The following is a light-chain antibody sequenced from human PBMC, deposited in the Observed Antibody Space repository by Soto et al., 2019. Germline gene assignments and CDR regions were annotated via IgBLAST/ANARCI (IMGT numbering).Light chain of an antibody. CDR2: GAS. CDR3: QQSYNALVFT. CDR1: QRIGSY. V-gene: IGKV1-39*01. J-gene: IGKJ3*01. Sequence: DIEMSQSPSSLSASVGGRVTITCRSSQRIGSYLNWYQQKLGKAPRLLIYGASNVQSGVPSRFIGAGSGTNFTFTISSLQPEDFGIYYCQQSYNALVFTFGPGTRWIS.